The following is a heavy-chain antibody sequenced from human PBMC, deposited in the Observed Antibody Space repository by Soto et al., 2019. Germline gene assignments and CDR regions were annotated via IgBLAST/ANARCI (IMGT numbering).Heavy chain of an antibody. Sequence: PSQTLSLTCAISGDSVSSNSAAWNWIRQSPSRGLEWLGRTYYRSKWYNDYAVSVKSRITINPDTSKNQFSLQLNSVTPEDTAVYYCARDGSGWSSSLYYYYYGMDVWGQGTTVTVSS. V-gene: IGHV6-1*01. J-gene: IGHJ6*02. CDR3: ARDGSGWSSSLYYYYYGMDV. D-gene: IGHD6-19*01. CDR1: GDSVSSNSAA. CDR2: TYYRSKWYN.